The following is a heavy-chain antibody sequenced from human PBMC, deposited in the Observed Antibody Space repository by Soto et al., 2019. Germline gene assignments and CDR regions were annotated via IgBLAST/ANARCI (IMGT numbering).Heavy chain of an antibody. CDR2: INHSGST. Sequence: SETLSLTCAVYGGSFSGYYWSWIRQPPGKGLEWIGEINHSGSTNYNPSLKSRVTISVDTSKNQFSLKLGSVTAADTAVYYCARVFSGLLRPDYYYGMDVWGQGPTVTVSS. CDR3: ARVFSGLLRPDYYYGMDV. D-gene: IGHD3-22*01. J-gene: IGHJ6*01. V-gene: IGHV4-34*01. CDR1: GGSFSGYY.